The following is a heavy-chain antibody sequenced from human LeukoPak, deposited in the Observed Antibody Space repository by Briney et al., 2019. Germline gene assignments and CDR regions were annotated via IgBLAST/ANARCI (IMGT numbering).Heavy chain of an antibody. Sequence: SQTLSLTCTVSGGSISSGSYYWSWIRQPAGKGLEWIGRIYTTGSTNYNPSLKSRLTISVDTSKNQFSLKLRSVTAADTAVYYCARGRLARSPYFDYWGQGTLVTVSS. CDR1: GGSISSGSYY. CDR3: ARGRLARSPYFDY. CDR2: IYTTGST. J-gene: IGHJ4*02. V-gene: IGHV4-61*02. D-gene: IGHD6-19*01.